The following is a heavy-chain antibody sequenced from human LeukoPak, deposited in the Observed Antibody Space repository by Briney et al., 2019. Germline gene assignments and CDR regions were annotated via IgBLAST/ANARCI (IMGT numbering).Heavy chain of an antibody. CDR3: ARRGYSYGSAYYYYYYMDV. CDR1: GFTFSSYA. D-gene: IGHD5-18*01. V-gene: IGHV3-7*01. CDR2: IKQDGSEK. Sequence: GGSLRLSCAASGFTFSSYAMSWVRQAPGKGLEWVANIKQDGSEKYYVDSVKGRFTISRDNAKNSLYLQMNSLRAEDTAVYYCARRGYSYGSAYYYYYYMDVWGKGTTVTVS. J-gene: IGHJ6*03.